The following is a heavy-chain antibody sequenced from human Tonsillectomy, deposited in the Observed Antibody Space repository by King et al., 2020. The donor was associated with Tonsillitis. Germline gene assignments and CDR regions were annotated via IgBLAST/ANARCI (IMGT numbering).Heavy chain of an antibody. CDR2: ISYDGSNK. J-gene: IGHJ4*02. D-gene: IGHD7-27*01. Sequence: VQLVESGGGVVQPGRSLRLSCAASGFTFSSYGMHWVRRAPGKGLEWVAVISYDGSNKYYADSVKGRFTISRDNSKNTLYLQMNSLRAEDTAVYYCARDLGYWGQGTLVTVSS. CDR3: ARDLGY. V-gene: IGHV3-33*05. CDR1: GFTFSSYG.